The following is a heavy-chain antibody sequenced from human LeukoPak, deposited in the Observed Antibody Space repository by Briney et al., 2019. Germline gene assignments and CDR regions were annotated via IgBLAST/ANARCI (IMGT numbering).Heavy chain of an antibody. Sequence: GGSLRLSCAASGFTFSTYSMNWVRQAPGKGLEWVSYISDTGGSIYYADSVKGRFTISRDNAKNSLNLQMNSLRAEDTAVYYCARSSGSYLGWFDPWGQGTLVTVSS. V-gene: IGHV3-48*04. CDR3: ARSSGSYLGWFDP. J-gene: IGHJ5*02. CDR2: ISDTGGSI. CDR1: GFTFSTYS. D-gene: IGHD1-26*01.